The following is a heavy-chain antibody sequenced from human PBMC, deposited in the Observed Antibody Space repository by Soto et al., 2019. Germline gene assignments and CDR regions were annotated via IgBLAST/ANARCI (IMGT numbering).Heavy chain of an antibody. D-gene: IGHD4-17*01. J-gene: IGHJ4*02. CDR3: ARGEVISTVTTA. V-gene: IGHV4-39*01. CDR1: GGSISSSSYY. Sequence: QLQLQESGPGLVKPSETLSLTCTVSGGSISSSSYYWGWIRQPPGKGLEWIGSIYYSGSTYYNPSLKSRVTISVDTSKNQFSLKLSSVTAADTAVYYCARGEVISTVTTAWGQGTLVTVSS. CDR2: IYYSGST.